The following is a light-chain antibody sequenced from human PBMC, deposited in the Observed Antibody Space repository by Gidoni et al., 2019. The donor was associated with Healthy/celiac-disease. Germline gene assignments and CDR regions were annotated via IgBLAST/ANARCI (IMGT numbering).Light chain of an antibody. CDR1: SSDVGGYNY. J-gene: IGLJ1*01. V-gene: IGLV2-11*01. Sequence: QSALTQPRSVSGSPGRSVPISCTGTSSDVGGYNYVSWYHPHQGKAPELMIDDVSKRPSGVPDRFSGSKSGNTASLTSSGLQAEDEADYYCCSYAGSYTVVFGTGTKVTVL. CDR2: DVS. CDR3: CSYAGSYTVV.